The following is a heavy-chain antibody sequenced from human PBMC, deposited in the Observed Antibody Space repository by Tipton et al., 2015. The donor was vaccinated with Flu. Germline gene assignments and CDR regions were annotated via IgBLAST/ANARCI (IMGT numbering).Heavy chain of an antibody. CDR3: ARDRGGFGVGPPFPPGG. CDR1: GFTFSDYY. D-gene: IGHD3-3*01. V-gene: IGHV3-11*01. J-gene: IGHJ4*02. CDR2: ISSSGSSI. Sequence: SLRLSCAASGFTFSDYYMSWIRQAPGKGLEWVSSISSSGSSIYHADSVMGRFTISRDNAKNSLYLQMNSLRAEDTAVYYCARDRGGFGVGPPFPPGGWGQGTLVPVSS.